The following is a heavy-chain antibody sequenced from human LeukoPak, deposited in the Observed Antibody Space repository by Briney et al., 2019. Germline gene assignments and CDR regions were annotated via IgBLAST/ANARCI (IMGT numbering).Heavy chain of an antibody. CDR2: ISDDGSNK. CDR1: GFIFSNYG. J-gene: IGHJ3*02. D-gene: IGHD1-26*01. CDR3: ATGNAFDI. V-gene: IGHV3-30*03. Sequence: GGSLRLSCAASGFIFSNYGMHWVRQAPGKGLEWVAVISDDGSNKYYADSVKGRFTISRDNSKNTLYLQMNSLRAEDTAVHYCATGNAFDIWGPGTKVTVSS.